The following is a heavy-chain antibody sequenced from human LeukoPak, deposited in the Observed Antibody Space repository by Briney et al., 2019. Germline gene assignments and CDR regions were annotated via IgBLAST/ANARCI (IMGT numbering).Heavy chain of an antibody. V-gene: IGHV3-74*01. J-gene: IGHJ3*02. CDR1: GFTFSSYW. D-gene: IGHD5/OR15-5a*01. CDR3: ARGVSGTGPDI. Sequence: PGGSLRLSCAASGFTFSSYWMHWVRQAPGKGLVWVSRIKTDGSSTDYADSVKGGFTISRDNAKNTMYLQMNSLRAEDTAVYYCARGVSGTGPDIWGLGTMVTVSS. CDR2: IKTDGSST.